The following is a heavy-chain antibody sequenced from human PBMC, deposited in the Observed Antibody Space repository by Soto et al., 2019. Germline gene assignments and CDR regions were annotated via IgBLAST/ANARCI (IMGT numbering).Heavy chain of an antibody. CDR3: ARAVWSGYRHFDY. CDR2: IYHSGST. CDR1: GGSISSGDHS. Sequence: TLSLTCSVSGGSISSGDHSWSWIRQPPGKGLEWIGYIYHSGSTYSNPSLKSRVTISVDRSKNQFPLKLISVTAADTAVYYCARAVWSGYRHFDYWGQGALVTVSS. V-gene: IGHV4-30-2*01. D-gene: IGHD3-3*01. J-gene: IGHJ4*02.